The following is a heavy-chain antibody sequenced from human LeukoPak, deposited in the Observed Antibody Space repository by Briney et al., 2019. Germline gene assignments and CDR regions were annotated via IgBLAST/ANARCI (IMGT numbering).Heavy chain of an antibody. CDR3: ARTYCSGGSCYSAFVDY. CDR1: GFTFSSYG. D-gene: IGHD2-15*01. Sequence: GSLRLSCAASGFTFSSYGMHWVRQAPGKGLEWVAVIWYDGSNKYYADSVKGRFTISRDNSKNTLYLQMNSPRAEDTAVYYCARTYCSGGSCYSAFVDYWGQGTLVTVSS. J-gene: IGHJ4*02. V-gene: IGHV3-33*01. CDR2: IWYDGSNK.